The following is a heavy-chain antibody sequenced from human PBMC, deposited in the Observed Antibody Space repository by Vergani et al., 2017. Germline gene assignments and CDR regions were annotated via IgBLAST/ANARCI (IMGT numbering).Heavy chain of an antibody. V-gene: IGHV3-23*01. Sequence: EVQLLESGGSLKQPGGSVRLSCAASGFTFSTYAMHWVRQAAGKGLEWVSALPGGGGSTYYADSFKGRFIISRDNSRDTLYLQINSLRPEDTATYYCVKDAGSYENFFDSWGQGTLVTVSS. CDR3: VKDAGSYENFFDS. D-gene: IGHD1-26*01. J-gene: IGHJ4*02. CDR1: GFTFSTYA. CDR2: LPGGGGST.